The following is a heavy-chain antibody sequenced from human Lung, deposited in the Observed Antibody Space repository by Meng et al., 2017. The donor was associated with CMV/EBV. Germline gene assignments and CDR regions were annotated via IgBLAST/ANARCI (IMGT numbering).Heavy chain of an antibody. CDR1: GFTFSTYT. V-gene: IGHV3-21*01. CDR3: ARARVFYAMDV. J-gene: IGHJ6*02. CDR2: ISSSSSYI. Sequence: GGSLRLXCAASGFTFSTYTINWVRQAPGKGLEWVSCISSSSSYIYYADSVKGRFTISRDNAKNSVYLQMDSLGSDDTAVYYCARARVFYAMDVWGQGTTVTVSS.